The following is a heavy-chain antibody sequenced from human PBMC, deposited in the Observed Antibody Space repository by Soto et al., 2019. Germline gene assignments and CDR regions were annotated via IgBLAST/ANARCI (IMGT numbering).Heavy chain of an antibody. Sequence: GGSLRLSCAASGFTFSNYAMSWVRQAPGKGLEWVSAISGSGGSSYYADSVKGRFTISRDNPKNTLYLQMNSLRAEDTAVYYCAKSGIGWIQVWFSDYWGQGTLVTVSS. V-gene: IGHV3-23*01. CDR1: GFTFSNYA. CDR3: AKSGIGWIQVWFSDY. CDR2: ISGSGGSS. D-gene: IGHD5-18*01. J-gene: IGHJ4*02.